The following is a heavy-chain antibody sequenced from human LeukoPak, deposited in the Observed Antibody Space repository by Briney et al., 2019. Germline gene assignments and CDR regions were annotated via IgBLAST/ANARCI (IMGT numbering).Heavy chain of an antibody. V-gene: IGHV3-33*01. CDR3: ARATVAGYYFDY. CDR1: GFTFSSYG. D-gene: IGHD6-19*01. Sequence: GRSLRLSCAASGFTFSSYGMHWVRQAPGKGLEWVAVIWYDGSNKYYADSVKGRFTISRDNSKNTLYLQMNSLRAEDTAVYYCARATVAGYYFDYWGQGTLVTVSS. J-gene: IGHJ4*02. CDR2: IWYDGSNK.